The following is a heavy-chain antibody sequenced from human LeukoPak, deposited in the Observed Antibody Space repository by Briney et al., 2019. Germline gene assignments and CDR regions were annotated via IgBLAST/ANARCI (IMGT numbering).Heavy chain of an antibody. V-gene: IGHV4-61*08. CDR3: ARDGAAASTTGLDV. CDR2: IYHSGST. Sequence: SETLSPTCTVSGGSISSGGYYWSWIRQPPGKGLEWIGYIYHSGSTYYNPSLKSRVTISVDTSKNQFSLKLSSVTAADTAVYYCARDGAAASTTGLDVWGQGTMVTVSS. D-gene: IGHD6-13*01. CDR1: GGSISSGGYY. J-gene: IGHJ3*01.